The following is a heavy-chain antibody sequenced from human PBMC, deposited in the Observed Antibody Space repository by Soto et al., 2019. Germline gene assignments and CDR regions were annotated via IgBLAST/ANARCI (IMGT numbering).Heavy chain of an antibody. J-gene: IGHJ5*02. CDR2: MNPNSSNT. CDR3: ARTMSIAARRWFDP. V-gene: IGHV1-8*01. D-gene: IGHD6-6*01. CDR1: GYTFTSYD. Sequence: QVQLVQSGAEVKKPGASVKVSCKASGYTFTSYDINWVRQATGQGLEWMGWMNPNSSNTGYAQKFQGRVTMTRNTSISTAYMELSSLRSEDTAVYYCARTMSIAARRWFDPWGQGTLVTVSS.